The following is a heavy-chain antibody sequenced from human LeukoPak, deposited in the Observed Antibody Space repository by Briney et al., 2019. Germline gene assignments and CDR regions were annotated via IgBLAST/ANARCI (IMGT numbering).Heavy chain of an antibody. D-gene: IGHD5-18*01. J-gene: IGHJ4*02. V-gene: IGHV1-2*02. CDR3: ARSYRDAAMLVFDY. Sequence: ASVKVSCKASGYTFINFYMHWVRQARGQGLEWMGWINPNSGGTNSAQKFQGRVTMTRDTSISTAYMELNRLRFDDTAVYYCARSYRDAAMLVFDYWGQGTLVTVSS. CDR2: INPNSGGT. CDR1: GYTFINFY.